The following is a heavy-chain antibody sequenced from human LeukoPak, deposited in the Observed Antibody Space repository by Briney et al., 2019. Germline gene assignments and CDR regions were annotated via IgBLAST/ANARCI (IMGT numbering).Heavy chain of an antibody. D-gene: IGHD3-16*02. CDR3: ARAFQSLGGLSLPDY. CDR2: IHPSTGNP. CDR1: GYTFTNYA. J-gene: IGHJ4*02. V-gene: IGHV7-4-1*02. Sequence: ASVKVSCKASGYTFTNYAMNWVRQAPGQGLGWMGWIHPSTGNPSYAQGFTGRFVFSLDTSVSTTYLQISSLKAEDTAVYFCARAFQSLGGLSLPDYWGQGTLVTVSS.